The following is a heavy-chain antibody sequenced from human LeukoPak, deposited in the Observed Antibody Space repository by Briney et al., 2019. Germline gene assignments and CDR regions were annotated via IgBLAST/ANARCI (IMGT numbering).Heavy chain of an antibody. J-gene: IGHJ4*02. Sequence: GGSLRLSCAATGFMFSNFAMSWVRQAPGKGLEWVSTIYYSGGNTYSADSVKGRFTISRDNAKNTLYLQMNSLRAEDTAVYYCAKDQGQAVVPRRFDNWGQGTLVTVSS. V-gene: IGHV3-23*01. CDR3: AKDQGQAVVPRRFDN. D-gene: IGHD2-2*01. CDR1: GFMFSNFA. CDR2: IYYSGGNT.